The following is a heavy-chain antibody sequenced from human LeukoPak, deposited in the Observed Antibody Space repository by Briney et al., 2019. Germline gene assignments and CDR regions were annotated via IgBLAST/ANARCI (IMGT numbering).Heavy chain of an antibody. D-gene: IGHD2-2*01. V-gene: IGHV3-30*02. J-gene: IGHJ4*02. Sequence: GIXWVRQAPGKGLEWVAFIRYDGSNKYYVDSVKGRFTISRDNSKNTLFLQMNSLRAEDTAVYYCAKESRTYYDYWGQGTLVTVSS. CDR3: AKESRTYYDY. CDR1: G. CDR2: IRYDGSNK.